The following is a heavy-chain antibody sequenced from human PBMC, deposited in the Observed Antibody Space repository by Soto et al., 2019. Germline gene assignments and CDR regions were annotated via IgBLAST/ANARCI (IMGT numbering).Heavy chain of an antibody. Sequence: ESGGGVVQPGRSLRLSCAASGFTFSSYGMHWVRQAPGKGLEWVAVISYDGSNKYYADSVKGRFTISRDNSKNTLYLQMNSLRAEDTAVYYCAKDTTMVRGVPTYWGQGTLVTVSS. V-gene: IGHV3-30*18. CDR1: GFTFSSYG. CDR3: AKDTTMVRGVPTY. J-gene: IGHJ4*02. D-gene: IGHD3-10*01. CDR2: ISYDGSNK.